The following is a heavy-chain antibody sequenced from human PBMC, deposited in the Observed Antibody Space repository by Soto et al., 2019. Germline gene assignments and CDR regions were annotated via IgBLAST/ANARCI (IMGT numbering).Heavy chain of an antibody. CDR2: MYPSGSS. J-gene: IGHJ4*02. CDR3: AREGFDHRTDY. Sequence: QVQLQESGPGLVKPSETLSLTCAVSGGSISSPNWWSWYRQPPGKGLEWIGEMYPSGSSNRNPSLNSRVTIGLDTSKTHSSLKLPSLTAADTAMYYCAREGFDHRTDYWGQGIPVTVSS. V-gene: IGHV4-4*02. CDR1: GGSISSPNW.